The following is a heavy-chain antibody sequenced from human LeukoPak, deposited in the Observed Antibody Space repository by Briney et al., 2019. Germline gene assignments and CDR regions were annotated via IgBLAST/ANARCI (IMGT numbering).Heavy chain of an antibody. V-gene: IGHV4-39*01. CDR3: ARRGYGDYDVFDI. J-gene: IGHJ3*02. CDR2: IYYGGST. CDR1: GGSISSSIYY. Sequence: SETLSLTCTVSGGSISSSIYYWGWIRQPPGKGLECMGNIYYGGSTYYNPSLKSRVTISVDTSKNQFSLKLSSVTAADTAVYYCARRGYGDYDVFDIWGQGTMVTVSS. D-gene: IGHD4-17*01.